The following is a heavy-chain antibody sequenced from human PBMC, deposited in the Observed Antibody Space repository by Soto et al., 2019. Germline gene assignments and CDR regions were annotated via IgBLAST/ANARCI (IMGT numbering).Heavy chain of an antibody. V-gene: IGHV3-72*01. J-gene: IGHJ6*02. CDR2: IRRKANSYTT. CDR1: GLIFSDYH. D-gene: IGHD6-19*01. Sequence: EVQLVESGGGLVQPGGSLRLSCAASGLIFSDYHMDWVRQAPGKGLEWVGRIRRKANSYTTEYAASVKGRFTISRDDSKNSLYLQMNSLKTEDTAVYYCAMLGGWSGGSTDMDVWGQGTTVTGSS. CDR3: AMLGGWSGGSTDMDV.